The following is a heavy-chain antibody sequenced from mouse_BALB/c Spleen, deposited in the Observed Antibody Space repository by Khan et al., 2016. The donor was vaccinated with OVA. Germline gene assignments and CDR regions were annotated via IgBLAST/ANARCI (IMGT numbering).Heavy chain of an antibody. J-gene: IGHJ2*01. D-gene: IGHD1-1*01. CDR3: AGSEPNSSSTSGFFDY. V-gene: IGHV3-2*02. CDR2: ISYSGST. Sequence: EVKLLESGPGLVKPSQSLSLTCTVTGYSITSDYAWNWIRQFPGNKLECMDYISYSGSTSYNPSLKNRISITRDTSKNQFFLQLNSVTTEDTATYYCAGSEPNSSSTSGFFDYWGQGTTLTVSS. CDR1: GYSITSDYA.